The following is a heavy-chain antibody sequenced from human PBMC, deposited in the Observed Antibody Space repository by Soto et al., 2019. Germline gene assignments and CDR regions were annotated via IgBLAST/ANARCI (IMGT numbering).Heavy chain of an antibody. J-gene: IGHJ6*03. V-gene: IGHV1-8*01. CDR1: GYTFTSYD. CDR3: ARGPAYYGDYASPNYYYYYMDV. D-gene: IGHD4-17*01. Sequence: ASVKVSCKASGYTFTSYDINWVRQATGQGLEWMGWMNPNSGNTGYAQKFQGRVTMTRNTSISTAYMELSSLRSEDTAVYYCARGPAYYGDYASPNYYYYYMDVWGKGTTVTFSS. CDR2: MNPNSGNT.